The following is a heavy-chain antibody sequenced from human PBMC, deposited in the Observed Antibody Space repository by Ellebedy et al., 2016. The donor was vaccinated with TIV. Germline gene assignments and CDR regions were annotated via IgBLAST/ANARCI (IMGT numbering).Heavy chain of an antibody. J-gene: IGHJ6*02. Sequence: AASVKVSCKASGGTFNSYSIIWVRQAPGQGLEWMGEIIPLFGTTKYAQKFQGRVTITADESTTTAYMELSSLTSEDTAMYYCAKSEDGYNSYYYYGIDVWGQGTTVIVSS. CDR3: AKSEDGYNSYYYYGIDV. V-gene: IGHV1-69*13. CDR1: GGTFNSYS. CDR2: IIPLFGTT. D-gene: IGHD5-24*01.